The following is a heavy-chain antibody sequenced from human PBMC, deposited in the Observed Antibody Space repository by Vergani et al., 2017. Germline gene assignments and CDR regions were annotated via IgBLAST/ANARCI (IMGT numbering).Heavy chain of an antibody. CDR3: ARRSGIVYDIFSGTQYFFDF. CDR2: IYRTGRT. CDR1: GFSIDNGYY. J-gene: IGHJ4*02. V-gene: IGHV4-38-2*01. Sequence: QVQLQESGPGLVKPSETLSLTCAVSGFSIDNGYYWDWIRPPPGKGLEWIGSIYRTGRTHFNPSLKSRVTISVATSNNHFSLRLNSLTAADTAVYYCARRSGIVYDIFSGTQYFFDFWGQGTLVTVSS. D-gene: IGHD3-9*01.